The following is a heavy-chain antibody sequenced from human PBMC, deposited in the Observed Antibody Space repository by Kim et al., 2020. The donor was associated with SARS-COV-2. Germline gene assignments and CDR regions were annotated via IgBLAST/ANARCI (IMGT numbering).Heavy chain of an antibody. CDR3: ARAAGIGILVWFDP. Sequence: NPSLKSRVTISVDTSKYQFSLKLSSVTAADTAVYYCARAAGIGILVWFDPWGQGTLVTVSS. J-gene: IGHJ5*02. V-gene: IGHV4-31*02. D-gene: IGHD2-15*01.